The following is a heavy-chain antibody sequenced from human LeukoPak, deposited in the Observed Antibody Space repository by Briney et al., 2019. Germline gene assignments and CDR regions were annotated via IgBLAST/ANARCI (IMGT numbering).Heavy chain of an antibody. V-gene: IGHV4-34*01. D-gene: IGHD6-6*01. Sequence: TSETLSLTCAVYGGSFSGYYWSWIRQPQGKGLEWIGEINHSGSTNYNPSLKSRVTISVDTSKNQFSLKLSSVTAADTAVYYCARGRIAARRWMVDLDYWGQGTLVTVSS. CDR3: ARGRIAARRWMVDLDY. CDR2: INHSGST. CDR1: GGSFSGYY. J-gene: IGHJ4*02.